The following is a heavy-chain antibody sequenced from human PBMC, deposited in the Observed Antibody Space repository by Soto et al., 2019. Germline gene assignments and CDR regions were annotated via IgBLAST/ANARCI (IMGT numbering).Heavy chain of an antibody. CDR3: ERGRYDPFSSYYYGMDV. D-gene: IGHD1-1*01. V-gene: IGHV3-53*01. CDR1: GFTVSSNY. Sequence: EVQLVESGGGLIQPGGSLRLSCAASGFTVSSNYMSWVRQAPGKGLEWVSFIYSGGSTYYADSVKGRFTISRDKSTNTMYLQMNRPRADDTDVADCERGRYDPFSSYYYGMDVWGQGTTVTVSS. CDR2: IYSGGST. J-gene: IGHJ6*02.